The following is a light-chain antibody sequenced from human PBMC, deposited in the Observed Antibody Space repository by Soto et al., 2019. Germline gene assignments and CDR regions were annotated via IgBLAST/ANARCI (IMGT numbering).Light chain of an antibody. J-gene: IGLJ2*01. CDR1: SSDVGGYNY. CDR2: GVS. V-gene: IGLV2-8*01. Sequence: HSVLTQPPSASGSPGQSVTISCTGTSSDVGGYNYVSWYQQHPGKAPKVIIYGVSRRPSGVPDRFSGSKSGNTASLTVSGLQAEDESYYYCSVYGGRNNWVVFGGVTKLTVL. CDR3: SVYGGRNNWVV.